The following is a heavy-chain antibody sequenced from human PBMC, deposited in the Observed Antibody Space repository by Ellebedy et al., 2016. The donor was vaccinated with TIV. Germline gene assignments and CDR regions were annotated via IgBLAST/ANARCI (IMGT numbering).Heavy chain of an antibody. Sequence: ASVKVSCKVSDYVLSELSMHWVRQAPGKGLEWIRSFDPEEDKRVYAEKFQDRVILTEDSSTDTAYMELSNLRSDDTAIYYCTAAHFYGSGKMFDPWGQGTLVSVSS. CDR2: FDPEEDKR. CDR1: DYVLSELS. J-gene: IGHJ5*02. V-gene: IGHV1-24*01. D-gene: IGHD3-10*01. CDR3: TAAHFYGSGKMFDP.